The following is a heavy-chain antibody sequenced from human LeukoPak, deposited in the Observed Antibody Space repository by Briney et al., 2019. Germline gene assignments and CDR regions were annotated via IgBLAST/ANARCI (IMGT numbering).Heavy chain of an antibody. CDR3: ARRTTTGPYNWFDP. Sequence: GSSVKVSCKASGGTFSSYAISWVRQAPGQGLEWMGGIIPIFGTANYAQKFQGRVTITADKSTSTAYMELSGLRSDDTAVYYCARRTTTGPYNWFDPWGQGTLVTVSS. CDR2: IIPIFGTA. CDR1: GGTFSSYA. V-gene: IGHV1-69*06. J-gene: IGHJ5*02. D-gene: IGHD4-17*01.